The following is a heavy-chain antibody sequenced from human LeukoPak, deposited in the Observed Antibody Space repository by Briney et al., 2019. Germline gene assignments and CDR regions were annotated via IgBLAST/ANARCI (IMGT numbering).Heavy chain of an antibody. V-gene: IGHV3-49*04. Sequence: GGSLRLSCTASGFTFGDYAMSWVRQAPGKGLEWVGFIRSKAYGGTTEYAASVKGRFTISRDDSKSIAYLQMNRLRAEDTAVYYCARGGKWLQIEKAFDIWGQGTMVTVSS. CDR2: IRSKAYGGTT. CDR3: ARGGKWLQIEKAFDI. CDR1: GFTFGDYA. D-gene: IGHD5-24*01. J-gene: IGHJ3*02.